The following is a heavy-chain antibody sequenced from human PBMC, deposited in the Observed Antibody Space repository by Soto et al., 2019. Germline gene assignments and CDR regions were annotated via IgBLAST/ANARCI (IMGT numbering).Heavy chain of an antibody. V-gene: IGHV1-8*01. CDR1: GYTFATYD. CDR2: MNPNSGNT. Sequence: QVQLVQSGAEVKTPGASVKVSXKASGYTFATYDINWVRQAPGQGLEWKGWMNPNSGNTGYAQKFQGRLTMTRDTALSVAHMELSSLRNEDTAVYYCARSDGYNFNWLDSWGQGTLVTVSA. J-gene: IGHJ5*01. CDR3: ARSDGYNFNWLDS. D-gene: IGHD2-21*01.